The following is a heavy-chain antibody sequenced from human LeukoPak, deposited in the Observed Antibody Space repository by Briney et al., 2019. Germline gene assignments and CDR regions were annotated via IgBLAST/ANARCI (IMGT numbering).Heavy chain of an antibody. CDR1: GFTFSGSA. D-gene: IGHD4-11*01. J-gene: IGHJ4*02. V-gene: IGHV3-73*01. CDR3: TRLGTTEDY. Sequence: GGSLRLSCAASGFTFSGSAMHWVRQASGKGLEWVGRIRSKANSYATAYAASVKGRFTISRDDSKNTAYLQMNSLKTEDTAVYYCTRLGTTEDYWGQGTLVTVSS. CDR2: IRSKANSYAT.